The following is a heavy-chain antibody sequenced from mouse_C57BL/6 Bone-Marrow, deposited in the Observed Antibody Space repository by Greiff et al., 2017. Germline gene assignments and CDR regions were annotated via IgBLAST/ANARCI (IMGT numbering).Heavy chain of an antibody. CDR1: GYTFTSYG. Sequence: QVQLQQSGAELARPGASVKLSCKASGYTFTSYGISWVKQRTGKGLEWIGEIYPRSGNTYYNEKFKGKATLTADKSSSTAYMVLRRLKSEDSAVYFFASLYYYGSSHWYFDVWGTGTTVTVSS. CDR2: IYPRSGNT. CDR3: ASLYYYGSSHWYFDV. J-gene: IGHJ1*03. V-gene: IGHV1-81*01. D-gene: IGHD1-1*01.